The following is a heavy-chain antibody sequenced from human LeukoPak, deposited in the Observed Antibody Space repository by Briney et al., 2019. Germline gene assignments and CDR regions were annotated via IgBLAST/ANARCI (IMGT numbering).Heavy chain of an antibody. CDR3: AKSGAPYYYYFMDV. V-gene: IGHV3-33*06. CDR1: GFTFSTYA. Sequence: PGGPLRLSCAASGFTFSTYAMHWVRQAPGKGLEWVGVIWHDGSHTEYADSVKGRFTISRDNSKNTLHVQLNRLRVEDTAVYYCAKSGAPYYYYFMDVWGEGTTVTVSS. J-gene: IGHJ6*03. D-gene: IGHD4/OR15-4a*01. CDR2: IWHDGSHT.